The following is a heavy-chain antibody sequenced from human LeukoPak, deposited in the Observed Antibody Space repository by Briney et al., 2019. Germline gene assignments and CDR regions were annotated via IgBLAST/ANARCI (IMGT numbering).Heavy chain of an antibody. J-gene: IGHJ5*02. Sequence: GASVKVSCKASGYAFTGYYMHWVRQAPGEGLEWMGIINPSGGSTSYAQKFQGRVTMTRDMSTSTVYMELSSLRSEDTAVYYCARDQGHEYQLIKRNWFDPWGQGTLVTVSS. CDR3: ARDQGHEYQLIKRNWFDP. CDR2: INPSGGST. V-gene: IGHV1-46*01. D-gene: IGHD2-2*01. CDR1: GYAFTGYY.